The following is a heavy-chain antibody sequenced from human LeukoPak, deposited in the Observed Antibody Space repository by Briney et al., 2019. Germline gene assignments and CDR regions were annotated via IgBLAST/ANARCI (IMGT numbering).Heavy chain of an antibody. D-gene: IGHD6-19*01. CDR3: ARIPSSDYYYYMDV. Sequence: GGSLSLSCAASGFTFSSYAMSWVRQAPGKGLEWVSAISGSGGSTYYADSVKGRFTISRDNAKNSLYLQMNSLRAEDTAVYYCARIPSSDYYYYMDVWGKGTTVTVSS. V-gene: IGHV3-23*01. CDR2: ISGSGGST. CDR1: GFTFSSYA. J-gene: IGHJ6*03.